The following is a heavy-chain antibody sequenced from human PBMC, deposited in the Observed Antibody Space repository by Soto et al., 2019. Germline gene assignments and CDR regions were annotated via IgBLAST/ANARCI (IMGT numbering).Heavy chain of an antibody. V-gene: IGHV3-33*01. J-gene: IGHJ4*02. CDR1: GFTFSSYG. D-gene: IGHD5-12*01. Sequence: GGSLRLSCAASGFTFSSYGMHWVRQAPGKGLEWVAVIWYDGSNKYYADSVKGRFTISRDNSKNTLYLQMNSLRAEDTAVYYCARDISRREYSGYGRRPLDGPLDYWGQGTLVTVAS. CDR3: ARDISRREYSGYGRRPLDGPLDY. CDR2: IWYDGSNK.